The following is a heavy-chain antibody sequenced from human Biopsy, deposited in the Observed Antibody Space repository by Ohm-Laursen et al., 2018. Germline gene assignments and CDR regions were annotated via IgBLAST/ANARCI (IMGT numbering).Heavy chain of an antibody. CDR3: AADINVWNVNY. CDR1: GYTLTELS. Sequence: ASVKVSCNVSGYTLTELSMHWVRQAPGKGLEWMGGFAPENGKTVYAQNFQARVSMTEDTSTDTAYMELRSLRSEDTAVYYCAADINVWNVNYWGQGTQVTVSS. CDR2: FAPENGKT. V-gene: IGHV1-24*01. D-gene: IGHD1-1*01. J-gene: IGHJ4*02.